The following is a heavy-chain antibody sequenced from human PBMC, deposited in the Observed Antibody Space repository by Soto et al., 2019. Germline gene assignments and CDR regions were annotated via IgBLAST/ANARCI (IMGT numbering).Heavy chain of an antibody. CDR1: GFTCTSSA. Sequence: QMPLEQSGPEVKKPGTSVKVSCKASGFTCTSSAFQWVRQARGQRLEWIGWIAVGSGYTNYAQRFQDRVTLTRDMSTATTDMELSRLTSEDTAIYYWAADATAWQQMVPSDYWGQGTLVTVSS. V-gene: IGHV1-58*01. D-gene: IGHD2-8*01. CDR3: AADATAWQQMVPSDY. CDR2: IAVGSGYT. J-gene: IGHJ4*02.